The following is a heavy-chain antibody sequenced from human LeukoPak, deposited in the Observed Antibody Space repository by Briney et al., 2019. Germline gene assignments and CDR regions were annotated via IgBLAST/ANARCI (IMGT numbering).Heavy chain of an antibody. V-gene: IGHV3-30*02. CDR1: GFTFSNYA. CDR2: IEYDGGNE. J-gene: IGHJ6*03. Sequence: GGSLRLSCATSGFTFSNYAMQWVRQAPGKGLESVAFIEYDGGNEDYADSVKGRFTISRDNSQNTLSLQMNSLRAEDAAVYYCVKFRGIQHYNYHMDVWGKGTTVTVSS. D-gene: IGHD3-10*01. CDR3: VKFRGIQHYNYHMDV.